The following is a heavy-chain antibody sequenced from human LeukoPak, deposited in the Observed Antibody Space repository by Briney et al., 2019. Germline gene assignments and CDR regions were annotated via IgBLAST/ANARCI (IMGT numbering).Heavy chain of an antibody. CDR2: IISDGSST. CDR3: AREDVDITVATSGAFDI. CDR1: GFTFSSYW. Sequence: GGSLRLSRAASGFTFSSYWMHWVRQAPGKGLVWVSRIISDGSSTSYADSVKGRFTISRDNAKNTLFLQMNSLRAEDTALYYCAREDVDITVATSGAFDIWGQGTMVTVSS. J-gene: IGHJ3*02. V-gene: IGHV3-74*01. D-gene: IGHD6-19*01.